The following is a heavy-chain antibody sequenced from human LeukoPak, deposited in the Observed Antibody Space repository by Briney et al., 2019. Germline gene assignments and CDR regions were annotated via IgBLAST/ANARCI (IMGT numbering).Heavy chain of an antibody. Sequence: SETLSLTCTVSGGSISSSSYYWGWVRQPPGKGLEWIGSMHYSGSTYYNPSLKSRVTISVDTSKNQFSLKLSSVTAADTAVYYCARDQDYGDLGHYYYMDVWGKGTTVTVSS. CDR1: GGSISSSSYY. V-gene: IGHV4-39*07. J-gene: IGHJ6*03. D-gene: IGHD4-17*01. CDR2: MHYSGST. CDR3: ARDQDYGDLGHYYYMDV.